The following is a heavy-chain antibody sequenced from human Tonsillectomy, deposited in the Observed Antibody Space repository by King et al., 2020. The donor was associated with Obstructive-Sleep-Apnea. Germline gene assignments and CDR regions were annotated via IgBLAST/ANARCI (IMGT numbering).Heavy chain of an antibody. V-gene: IGHV3-9*01. CDR3: VKDRAGGVPDAFDI. J-gene: IGHJ3*02. Sequence: VQLVESGGGLVQPGRSLRLSCATSGFTFDDYAMHWVRQAPGKGLEWVSGINWNSAYIGYADSVKGRFTISRDNAKNSLSLQMNSLRAEDTALYYCVKDRAGGVPDAFDIWGKGTMVTVSS. D-gene: IGHD3-16*01. CDR1: GFTFDDYA. CDR2: INWNSAYI.